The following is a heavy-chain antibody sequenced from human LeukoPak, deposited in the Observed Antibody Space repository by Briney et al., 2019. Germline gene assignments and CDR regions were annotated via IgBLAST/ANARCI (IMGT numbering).Heavy chain of an antibody. CDR3: GRNRLGKAFDI. CDR1: GYTFTGYY. CDR2: INPTSGAT. V-gene: IGHV1-2*04. J-gene: IGHJ3*02. D-gene: IGHD7-27*01. Sequence: ASVKVSCKASGYTFTGYYIHWVRQAPRQGLEWMGWINPTSGATNYAQKFQGWVTMTRDTSISTAYMELNRLTFDDTAVYYCGRNRLGKAFDIWGQGTMVTISS.